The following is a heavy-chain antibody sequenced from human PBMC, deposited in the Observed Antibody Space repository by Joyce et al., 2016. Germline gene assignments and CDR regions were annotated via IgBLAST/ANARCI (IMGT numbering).Heavy chain of an antibody. J-gene: IGHJ3*02. CDR1: GYTFTSYS. CDR2: LKPSDGTT. CDR3: ARKDGYNPFAFNI. D-gene: IGHD5-24*01. V-gene: IGHV1-46*01. Sequence: QVQLVQSGAEVQKPGASVKVSCKASGYTFTSYSIHWVRQAAGQGLEWMGILKPSDGTTNNEQGFQGRVSMTRDTSMGTLYMELNGLRSEDTAIYYCARKDGYNPFAFNIWGQGTMVTVSS.